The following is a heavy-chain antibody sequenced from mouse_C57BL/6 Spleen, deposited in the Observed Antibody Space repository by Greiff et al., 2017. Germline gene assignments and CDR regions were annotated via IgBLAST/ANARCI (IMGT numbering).Heavy chain of an antibody. CDR2: IRNKANGYTT. D-gene: IGHD2-12*01. J-gene: IGHJ2*01. CDR1: GFTFTDYY. V-gene: IGHV7-3*01. Sequence: DVQLVESGGGLVQPGGSLSLSCAASGFTFTDYYMSWVRQPPGKALEWLGFIRNKANGYTTEYSASVKGRFTISRDNSQSILYLQMNALRAEYSATYYCARWDSDYFGYWGQGTTLTVSS. CDR3: ARWDSDYFGY.